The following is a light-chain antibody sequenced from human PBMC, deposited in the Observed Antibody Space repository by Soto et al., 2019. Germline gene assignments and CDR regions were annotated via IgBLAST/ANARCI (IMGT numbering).Light chain of an antibody. CDR2: DVT. Sequence: QSALTQPRSVSGSPGQSVTISRTGTSSDVGRYNYVSWYQQHPGKAPKLIIYDVTKRPSGVPDRFSGSKSGNTASLTISGLQAEDEVDYYCCSYAGGYIFVFGTGTKVTVL. CDR3: CSYAGGYIFV. CDR1: SSDVGRYNY. V-gene: IGLV2-11*01. J-gene: IGLJ1*01.